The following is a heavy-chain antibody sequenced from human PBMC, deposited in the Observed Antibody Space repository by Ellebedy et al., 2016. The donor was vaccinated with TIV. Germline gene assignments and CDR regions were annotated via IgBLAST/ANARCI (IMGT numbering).Heavy chain of an antibody. Sequence: MPSETLSLTCTVSGGSIRSYYGSWIRQSPGKGLNWIGYIYYTGSTNYHPSLKSRVTISVDTSKNQFSLKQRSVTAADTAVYYCARVRAAAGMAHFDNWGQGTLVTVSS. J-gene: IGHJ4*02. D-gene: IGHD6-13*01. CDR3: ARVRAAAGMAHFDN. V-gene: IGHV4-59*01. CDR2: IYYTGST. CDR1: GGSIRSYY.